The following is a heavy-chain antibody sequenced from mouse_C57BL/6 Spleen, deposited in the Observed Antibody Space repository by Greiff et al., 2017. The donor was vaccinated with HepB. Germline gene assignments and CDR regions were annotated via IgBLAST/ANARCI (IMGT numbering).Heavy chain of an antibody. CDR3: ARGEDYYGSSYGNFDY. V-gene: IGHV1-69*01. CDR1: GYTFTSYW. Sequence: QVQLQQSGAELVMPGASVKLSCKASGYTFTSYWMHWVKQRPGQGLEWIGEIDPSDSYTNYNHKFKGKSTLTVDKSSSTAYMQLSSLTSEDSAVYYCARGEDYYGSSYGNFDYWGQGTTLTVAS. CDR2: IDPSDSYT. D-gene: IGHD1-1*01. J-gene: IGHJ2*01.